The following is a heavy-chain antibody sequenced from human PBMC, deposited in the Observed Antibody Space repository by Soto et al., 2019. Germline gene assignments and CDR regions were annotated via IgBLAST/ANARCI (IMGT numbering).Heavy chain of an antibody. J-gene: IGHJ4*02. CDR1: GFTFSTYS. D-gene: IGHD5-12*01. V-gene: IGHV3-23*01. CDR3: ARWDGYGDE. CDR2: LSGGGANT. Sequence: PGGSLRLSCAASGFTFSTYSMAWVRQAPGKGLAWVSGLSGGGANTFYADSVKGRFTISVDNSKNTVYLQMNSLRVEDTAVYYCARWDGYGDEWGQGTLVTVSS.